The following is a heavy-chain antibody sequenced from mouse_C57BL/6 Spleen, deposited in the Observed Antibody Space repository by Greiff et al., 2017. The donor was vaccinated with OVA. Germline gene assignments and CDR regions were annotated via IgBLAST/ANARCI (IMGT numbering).Heavy chain of an antibody. CDR2: ISYSGSP. CDR3: ARGGYLAWFAY. CDR1: GYSITSGYD. J-gene: IGHJ3*01. D-gene: IGHD2-2*01. Sequence: EVQGVESGPGMVKPSQSLSLTCTVTGYSITSGYDWHWIRHFPGNKLEWMGYISYSGSPNYNPSLKSRISITHDTSKNHFFLKLNSVTTEDTATYYCARGGYLAWFAYWGQGTLVTVSA. V-gene: IGHV3-1*01.